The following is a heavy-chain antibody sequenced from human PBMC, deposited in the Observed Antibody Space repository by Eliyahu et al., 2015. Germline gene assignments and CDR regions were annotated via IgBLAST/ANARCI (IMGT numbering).Heavy chain of an antibody. CDR2: INLSDGYT. CDR3: ARGEGSNWAFDY. Sequence: QVQVVQSGAEVKKPGASMKVSCKASGYTFTSYYMHWVRQAPGQGLEWMGFINLSDGYTIYAQKFQGRVTMTRETATSTVYVELSSLRSEDTALYYCARGEGSNWAFDYWGQGTLVTVSS. CDR1: GYTFTSYY. V-gene: IGHV1-46*01. J-gene: IGHJ4*02. D-gene: IGHD6-13*01.